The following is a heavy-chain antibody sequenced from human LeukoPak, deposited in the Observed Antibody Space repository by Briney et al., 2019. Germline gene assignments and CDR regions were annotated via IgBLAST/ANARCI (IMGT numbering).Heavy chain of an antibody. CDR3: AREGAYIGGSYPFDY. CDR1: GYTFTSYG. J-gene: IGHJ4*02. V-gene: IGHV1-18*01. D-gene: IGHD1-26*01. CDR2: INAYNHGT. Sequence: GASVKVSCKASGYTFTSYGITWVRQAPGQGLEWMGWINAYNHGTNYAPKLQGRVTLTTDTSTSTAYMELRSLRSDDTAVYYCAREGAYIGGSYPFDYWGQGTLVTVSS.